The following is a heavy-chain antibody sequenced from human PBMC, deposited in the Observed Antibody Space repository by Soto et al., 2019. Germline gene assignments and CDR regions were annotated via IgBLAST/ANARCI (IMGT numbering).Heavy chain of an antibody. CDR2: ISYDGSNK. V-gene: IGHV3-30*03. CDR1: GFTFSSYG. J-gene: IGHJ6*02. CDR3: ATIAYCGGDCHRYYYYGMDV. Sequence: GGSLRLSCAASGFTFSSYGMHWVRQAPGKGLEWVAVISYDGSNKYYADSVKGRFTISRDNSKNTLYLQMNSLRAEDTAVYYCATIAYCGGDCHRYYYYGMDVWGQGTTVTVSS. D-gene: IGHD2-21*02.